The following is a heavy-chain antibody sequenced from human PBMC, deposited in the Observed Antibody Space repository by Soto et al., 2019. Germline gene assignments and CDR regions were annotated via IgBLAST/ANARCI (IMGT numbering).Heavy chain of an antibody. V-gene: IGHV3-30*18. CDR1: GFTFSTYG. Sequence: QVQLVESGGGEVQPGRSLTLSCAASGFTFSTYGMHWVRQTPGKGLEWVAVISYDGTNKFYSDSVKGRFTISRDNFKNMLTLQMNSLACSDTTVYSCAKDLQSYGNYDYYCYGMDVWGLGNRVNVSS. D-gene: IGHD4-4*01. J-gene: IGHJ6*02. CDR2: ISYDGTNK. CDR3: AKDLQSYGNYDYYCYGMDV.